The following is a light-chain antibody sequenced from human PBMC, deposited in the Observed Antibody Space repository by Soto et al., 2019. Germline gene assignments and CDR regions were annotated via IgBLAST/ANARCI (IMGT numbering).Light chain of an antibody. V-gene: IGKV1-6*01. Sequence: AIQMTQSPSSLSASLGDRVTITCRASQGIRGDLGWYQQKPGKAPKLLISATSTLQNGVLSRFSGRGSGTNFTLTISSLQPEDFATYYCIQDFISPLTVGQATKVDIK. J-gene: IGKJ1*01. CDR3: IQDFISPLT. CDR1: QGIRGD. CDR2: ATS.